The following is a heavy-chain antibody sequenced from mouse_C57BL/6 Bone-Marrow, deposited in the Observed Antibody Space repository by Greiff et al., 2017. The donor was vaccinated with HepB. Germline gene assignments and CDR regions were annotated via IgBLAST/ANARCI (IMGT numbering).Heavy chain of an antibody. D-gene: IGHD3-2*02. CDR3: ARNRQLRLRFAY. J-gene: IGHJ3*01. CDR1: GYTFTSYW. Sequence: VQLQQPGAELVKPGASVKLSCKASGYTFTSYWMHWVKQRPGQGLEWIGMIHPNSGSTNYNEKFKSKATLTVDKSSSTAYMQLSSPTSEDSAVYYCARNRQLRLRFAYWGQGTLVTVSA. V-gene: IGHV1-64*01. CDR2: IHPNSGST.